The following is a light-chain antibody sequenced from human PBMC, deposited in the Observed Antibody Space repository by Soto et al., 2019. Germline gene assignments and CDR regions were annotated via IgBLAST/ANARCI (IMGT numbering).Light chain of an antibody. CDR2: VNN. Sequence: QSVLTQPPSVSGAPGQRVTISCTGSSSNIGAGYDVHWYQQLPGTAPKLLIYVNNNRPSGVPDRFSGSKSGTSASLAITGLQAEDEAGYYCQSYDSGLRGWVFGGGTQLTVL. CDR3: QSYDSGLRGWV. J-gene: IGLJ3*02. CDR1: SSNIGAGYD. V-gene: IGLV1-40*01.